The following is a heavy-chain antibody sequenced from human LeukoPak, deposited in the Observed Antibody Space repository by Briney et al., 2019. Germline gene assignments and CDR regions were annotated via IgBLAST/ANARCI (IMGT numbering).Heavy chain of an antibody. CDR1: GYTFTSYG. D-gene: IGHD6-13*01. J-gene: IGHJ4*02. V-gene: IGHV1-18*01. CDR3: ARYAGTDDY. CDR2: ISAYNGNT. Sequence: ASVKVSCKASGYTFTSYGISWVRQAPGQGLEWMGWISAYNGNTNYAQKLQGRVTVTTDTSTSTAYMALRSLRSDDTAVYYCARYAGTDDYWGQGTLVTVSS.